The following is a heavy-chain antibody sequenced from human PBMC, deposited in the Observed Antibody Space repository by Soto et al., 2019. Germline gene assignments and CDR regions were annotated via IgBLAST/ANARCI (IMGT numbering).Heavy chain of an antibody. Sequence: EVQLVESGGGLVKPGGSLRLSCAASGFTFSNAWMNWVRQAPGKGLEWVGRIKSKTDGGTTDYAAPVKGRFTISRDDSKNTLYLQMNSLKTEDTAVYYCTTFRIYSGYDYCVYYGMDVWGQGTTVTVSS. CDR1: GFTFSNAW. J-gene: IGHJ6*02. CDR2: IKSKTDGGTT. CDR3: TTFRIYSGYDYCVYYGMDV. D-gene: IGHD5-12*01. V-gene: IGHV3-15*07.